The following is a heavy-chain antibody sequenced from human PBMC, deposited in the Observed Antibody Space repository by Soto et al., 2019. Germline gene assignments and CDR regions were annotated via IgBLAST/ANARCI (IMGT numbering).Heavy chain of an antibody. Sequence: QLQLQESASRLVKPSQTLTVTCEVSGAAVSGNAYSWGWIRQPPGKGMEWIGNIDYIGTPSYNPYLETRVARSADTSRNQVSLRLNFVTAADTAVYYCARDAGWAFDVWGRGTIVTVSP. CDR3: ARDAGWAFDV. J-gene: IGHJ3*01. CDR2: IDYIGTP. CDR1: GAAVSGNAYS. D-gene: IGHD6-19*01. V-gene: IGHV4-30-2*01.